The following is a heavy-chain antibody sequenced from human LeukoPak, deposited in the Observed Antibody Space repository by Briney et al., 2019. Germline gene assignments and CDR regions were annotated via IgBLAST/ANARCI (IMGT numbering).Heavy chain of an antibody. CDR2: IKQDGSGK. CDR1: GITLSVYW. V-gene: IGHV3-7*01. Sequence: PGGSLRLSCAASGITLSVYWMSWVRQAPGKGLEWVANIKQDGSGKYYRDSVQGRFTISRDNAKNSLYLQMNSLRAEATAVYYCARSGSGYFDYWGQGSLVTVSS. CDR3: ARSGSGYFDY. J-gene: IGHJ4*02.